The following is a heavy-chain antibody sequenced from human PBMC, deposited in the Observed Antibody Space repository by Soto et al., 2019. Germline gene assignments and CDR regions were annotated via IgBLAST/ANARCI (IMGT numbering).Heavy chain of an antibody. Sequence: PGGSLRLSCAASGFTFSSYSMNWVRQAPGKGLEWVSSISSSSSYIYYADSVKGRFTISRDNAKNSLYLQMNSLRAEDTAVYYCARGSPDIAARRWYWFDPWGQGTLVTVSS. CDR3: ARGSPDIAARRWYWFDP. CDR1: GFTFSSYS. CDR2: ISSSSSYI. J-gene: IGHJ5*02. D-gene: IGHD6-6*01. V-gene: IGHV3-21*01.